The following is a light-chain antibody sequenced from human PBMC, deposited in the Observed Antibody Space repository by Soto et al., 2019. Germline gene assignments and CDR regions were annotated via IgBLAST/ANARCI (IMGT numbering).Light chain of an antibody. J-gene: IGKJ4*01. CDR2: GAS. V-gene: IGKV3-15*01. Sequence: IVVTETPATLSVAPEERVTFSCRASQGVSRTLAWYQHKPGQAPRLLISGASTGATGIPARFSGSGSWTEFTLTISSLQSEDCAIYYCQQYHTWPITFGGGTKVDIK. CDR3: QQYHTWPIT. CDR1: QGVSRT.